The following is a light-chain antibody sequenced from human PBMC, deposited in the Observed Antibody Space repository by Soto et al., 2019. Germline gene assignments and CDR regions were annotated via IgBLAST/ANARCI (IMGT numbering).Light chain of an antibody. CDR1: ESVTSSH. Sequence: EIVLTQSPDTLSLSPGERVTLSCRASESVTSSHLAWYQQKPGQAPRLLIYGASSRATGIPDRFSGSGSGTDFTLTISRLEPEDFAVYYCQHYGSSRNTFGQGTRLEIK. J-gene: IGKJ5*01. V-gene: IGKV3-20*01. CDR3: QHYGSSRNT. CDR2: GAS.